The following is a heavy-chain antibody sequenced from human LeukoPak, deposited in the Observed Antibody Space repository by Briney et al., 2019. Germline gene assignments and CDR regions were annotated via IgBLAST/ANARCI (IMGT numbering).Heavy chain of an antibody. J-gene: IGHJ4*02. Sequence: PGGSLRLSCAASGFTFSPYWMNWVRQAPGKGLEWVANINQDGSAQNYVDSVKGRFTVSRDNAMNSLFLQMNSLRAEDTAVYYCARDVHGGAFDYWGQGALVTVSS. CDR3: ARDVHGGAFDY. V-gene: IGHV3-7*01. CDR1: GFTFSPYW. CDR2: INQDGSAQ. D-gene: IGHD2-15*01.